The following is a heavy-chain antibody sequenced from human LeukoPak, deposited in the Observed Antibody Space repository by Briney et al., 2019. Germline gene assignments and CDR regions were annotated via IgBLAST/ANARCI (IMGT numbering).Heavy chain of an antibody. CDR3: ARVLVPHSGYYYYYGMDV. CDR2: ISGSGGST. D-gene: IGHD6-19*01. V-gene: IGHV3-23*01. J-gene: IGHJ6*04. CDR1: GFTFSSYA. Sequence: GGSLRLSCAASGFTFSSYAMSWVRQAPGKGLEWVSAISGSGGSTYYADSVKGRFTISRDNSKNTLYLQMNSLRSEDTAVYYCARVLVPHSGYYYYYGMDVWGKGTTVTVSS.